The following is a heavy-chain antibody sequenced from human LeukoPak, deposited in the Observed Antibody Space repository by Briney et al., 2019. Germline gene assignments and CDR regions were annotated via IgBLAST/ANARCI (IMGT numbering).Heavy chain of an antibody. CDR2: INHSGST. D-gene: IGHD4-11*01. V-gene: IGHV4-34*01. Sequence: PSETLSLTCAVYGGSFSGYYWSWIRQPPGKGLEWIGEINHSGSTSYNPSLESRVSMSVDTSKNQFSLKVTSVTAADTAVYYCARVPATVTGWYFDLWGRGTLVTVSS. CDR1: GGSFSGYY. J-gene: IGHJ2*01. CDR3: ARVPATVTGWYFDL.